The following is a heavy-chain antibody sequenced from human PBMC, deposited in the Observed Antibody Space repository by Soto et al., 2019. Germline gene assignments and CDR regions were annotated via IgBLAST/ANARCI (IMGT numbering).Heavy chain of an antibody. CDR3: ARTGITGAYGVDV. J-gene: IGHJ6*02. CDR1: GFSLSTSGMR. Sequence: SGPTLVNPTQTLTLTCTFSGFSLSTSGMRVNFIRQPPGKALEWLARIYWDDDKFYSSSLKTSLTISKDTSKNQVVLTMTNLDPVHTAPYYSARTGITGAYGVDVWGPGTTVTVSS. V-gene: IGHV2-70*04. CDR2: IYWDDDK. D-gene: IGHD6-19*01.